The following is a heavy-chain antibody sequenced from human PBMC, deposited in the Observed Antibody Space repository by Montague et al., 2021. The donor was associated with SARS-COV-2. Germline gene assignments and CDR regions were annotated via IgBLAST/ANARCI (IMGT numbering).Heavy chain of an antibody. J-gene: IGHJ3*02. CDR3: ARPLVRGVPKAFDI. CDR2: IYYSGTT. Sequence: SETLSLTCTVSGGSITRNYYWGWIRQPPGKGLEWVGNIYYSGTTFINPSLESRVTIPVDASKNQFSLNLTSVTAADTAVYYCARPLVRGVPKAFDIWDQGALVIVSS. CDR1: GGSITRNYY. V-gene: IGHV4-39*01. D-gene: IGHD3-10*01.